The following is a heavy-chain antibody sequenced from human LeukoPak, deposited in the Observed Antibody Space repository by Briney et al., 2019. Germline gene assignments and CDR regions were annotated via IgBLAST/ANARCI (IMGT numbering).Heavy chain of an antibody. Sequence: ASVKVSCKASGYTFTRYYMNWVRQAPGQGLEWMGIINPSGGSASYAQKFQGRVTMTRDMSTSTVSMELSSLRSDDTAVYYCARATGGRYFDWLLPGFDPWGQGTLVTVSS. CDR2: INPSGGSA. CDR3: ARATGGRYFDWLLPGFDP. CDR1: GYTFTRYY. V-gene: IGHV1-46*01. D-gene: IGHD3-9*01. J-gene: IGHJ5*02.